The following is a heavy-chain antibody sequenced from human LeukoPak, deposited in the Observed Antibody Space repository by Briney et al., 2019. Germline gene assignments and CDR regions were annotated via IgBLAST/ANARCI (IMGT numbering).Heavy chain of an antibody. CDR2: ISGSSSYI. J-gene: IGHJ3*02. Sequence: GGSLRLSCAASGFTFSSYTMNWVRQAPGKGLEWVSSISGSSSYIYYADSVKGRFTISRDNAKNSLYLQMNSLGAEDTAVYYCARSTVAATVAFDIWGQGTMVTVSS. CDR1: GFTFSSYT. CDR3: ARSTVAATVAFDI. V-gene: IGHV3-21*01. D-gene: IGHD6-19*01.